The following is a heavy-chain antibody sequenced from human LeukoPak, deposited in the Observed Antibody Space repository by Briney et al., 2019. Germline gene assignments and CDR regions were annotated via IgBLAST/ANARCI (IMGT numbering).Heavy chain of an antibody. J-gene: IGHJ6*03. CDR3: ARVRSSWYPDLYYYYMDV. V-gene: IGHV3-48*03. CDR1: GFTFSSYE. CDR2: ISSSGSTI. Sequence: GGSLRLSCAASGFTFSSYEMNWVRQAPGKGLEWVSYISSSGSTIYYADSVKGRFTISRDNAKNSLYLQMNSLRAEDTAVYYCARVRSSWYPDLYYYYMDVWGKGTTVTISS. D-gene: IGHD6-13*01.